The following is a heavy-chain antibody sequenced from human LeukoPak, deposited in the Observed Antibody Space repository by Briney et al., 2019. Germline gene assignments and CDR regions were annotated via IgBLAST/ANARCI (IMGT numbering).Heavy chain of an antibody. CDR2: ISNSGGTT. D-gene: IGHD2-2*02. V-gene: IGHV3-23*01. J-gene: IGHJ4*02. Sequence: QSGGSLRLSCAASGFIFNNYGLNWVRQAPGKGLEWLSTISNSGGTTYYADTVKGRFTISRDNSKNTLYLQMNSLRAEDTAVYYCAKEVPDIVVVPAAIRTPYYFDYWGQGTLVTVSS. CDR1: GFIFNNYG. CDR3: AKEVPDIVVVPAAIRTPYYFDY.